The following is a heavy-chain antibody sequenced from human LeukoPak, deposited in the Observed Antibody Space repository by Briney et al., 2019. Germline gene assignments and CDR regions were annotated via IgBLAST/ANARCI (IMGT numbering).Heavy chain of an antibody. V-gene: IGHV4-4*02. CDR1: GGSISRSNW. CDR2: IYHSGNT. J-gene: IGHJ4*02. CDR3: ASQLTTVTTVPLDY. D-gene: IGHD4-17*01. Sequence: PSGTLSLTCAVSGGSISRSNWWSWVRQPPGKALEWIGEIYHSGNTKYNPSLKSRVTISVDTSKNQFSLKLSSVTAADTAVYYCASQLTTVTTVPLDYWGQGTLVTVSS.